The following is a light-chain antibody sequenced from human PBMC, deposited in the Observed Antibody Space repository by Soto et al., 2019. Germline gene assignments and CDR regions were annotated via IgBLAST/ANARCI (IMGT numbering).Light chain of an antibody. CDR3: QQYNNWPWT. Sequence: EIVLTQSPDTLSVSPGESATLSCRASQRVYSNLAWYQQRPGQAPRLLIYGASTRATGIPARFSGSGSGTEFTLTISSLQSEDFAVYYCQQYNNWPWTFGQGTKVDIK. V-gene: IGKV3-15*01. CDR1: QRVYSN. CDR2: GAS. J-gene: IGKJ1*01.